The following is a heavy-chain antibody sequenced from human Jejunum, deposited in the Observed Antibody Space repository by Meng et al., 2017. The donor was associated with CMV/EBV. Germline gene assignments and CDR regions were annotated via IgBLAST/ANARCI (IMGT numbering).Heavy chain of an antibody. CDR2: IRHDGSEE. CDR3: TKGGFDS. Sequence: VRVVESGGGVVQPGWSLRLSCVTSGFPFKIYDMHWVRQAPGKGLDWVTCIRHDGSEEFYVDSVKGRFTISRDNSKNTLYLQMNSLRVDDSALYYCTKGGFDSWGQGTLVTVSS. D-gene: IGHD2-15*01. V-gene: IGHV3-30*02. J-gene: IGHJ4*02. CDR1: GFPFKIYD.